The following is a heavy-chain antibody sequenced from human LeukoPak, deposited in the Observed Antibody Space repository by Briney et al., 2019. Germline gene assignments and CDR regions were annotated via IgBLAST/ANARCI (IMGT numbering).Heavy chain of an antibody. V-gene: IGHV4-39*01. CDR3: ALSYYDSSGVIGAFDI. CDR2: IYYSGST. Sequence: PSETLSLTCTVSGGSISSSSYYWGWIRQPPGKGLEWVGSIYYSGSTYYNPSLKSRLTISVDTSKNQFSLKLSSVTAADTAVYYCALSYYDSSGVIGAFDIWGQGTMVTVSS. D-gene: IGHD3-22*01. CDR1: GGSISSSSYY. J-gene: IGHJ3*02.